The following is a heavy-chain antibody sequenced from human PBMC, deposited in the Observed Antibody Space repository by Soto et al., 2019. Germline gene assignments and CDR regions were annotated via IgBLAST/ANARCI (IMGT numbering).Heavy chain of an antibody. CDR1: GGSISSYH. CDR3: ARQMGYCTTISCHAGPLHYYMDV. V-gene: IGHV4-59*08. Sequence: SETLSLTCTVSGGSISSYHWTWIRQPPGKGLEWIGFIYNSGSPNYNPSLKSRVTISLDTSKNQFSLKLTSVTTADTVVYYCARQMGYCTTISCHAGPLHYYMDVWGKGTTVTVSS. CDR2: IYNSGSP. D-gene: IGHD2-2*01. J-gene: IGHJ6*03.